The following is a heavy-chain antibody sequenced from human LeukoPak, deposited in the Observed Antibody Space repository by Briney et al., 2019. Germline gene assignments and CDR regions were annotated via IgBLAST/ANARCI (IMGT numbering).Heavy chain of an antibody. CDR1: GDCISTYY. V-gene: IGHV4-4*07. CDR2: VYVTGST. Sequence: SETLSLTCTVPGDCISTYYWSWIRQPAGKGLEWIGRVYVTGSTNLNPALLSRVTMSVDTSKNQFSLKLTSVTAADTAVYYCARDRQWLVDHWGQGTLVTVSS. J-gene: IGHJ5*02. CDR3: ARDRQWLVDH. D-gene: IGHD6-19*01.